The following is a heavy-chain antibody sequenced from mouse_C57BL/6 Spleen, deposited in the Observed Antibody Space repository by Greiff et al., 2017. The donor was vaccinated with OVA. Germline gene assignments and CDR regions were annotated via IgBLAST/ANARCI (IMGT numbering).Heavy chain of an antibody. D-gene: IGHD2-5*01. J-gene: IGHJ2*01. CDR2: IYPGSGNP. Sequence: QVQLQQSGAELVRPGASVKLSCKASGYTFTDYYINWVKQRPGQGLEWIARIYPGSGNPYYNEKFKGKATLTAEKSSSTAYMQLSSLTSEDSAVYFCARDYSNYGGDYFDYWGKGTTLTVSS. CDR1: GYTFTDYY. CDR3: ARDYSNYGGDYFDY. V-gene: IGHV1-76*01.